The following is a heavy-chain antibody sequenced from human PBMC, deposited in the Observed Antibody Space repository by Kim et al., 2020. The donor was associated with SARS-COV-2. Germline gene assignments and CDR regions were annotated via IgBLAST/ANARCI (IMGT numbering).Heavy chain of an antibody. CDR3: ARGHVRAVAGTFDP. D-gene: IGHD6-19*01. V-gene: IGHV4-34*01. Sequence: SETLSLTCAVYGGSFSGYYWSWIRQPPGKGLEWIGEINHSGSTNYNPSLKSRVTISVDTSKNQFSLKLSSVTAADTAVYYCARGHVRAVAGTFDPWGQGTLVTVSS. CDR2: INHSGST. CDR1: GGSFSGYY. J-gene: IGHJ5*02.